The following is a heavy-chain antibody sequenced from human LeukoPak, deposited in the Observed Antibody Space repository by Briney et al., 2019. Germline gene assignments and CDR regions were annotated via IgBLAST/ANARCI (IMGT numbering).Heavy chain of an antibody. CDR2: INPNSGGT. Sequence: ASVKVSCKASGYIFTAYYIHWLRQAPGQGLEWMGWINPNSGGTNYAQKFQGGVTMTRDTSISTAYMELSRLRSDDTAVYYCARPPSSGWPYIWYLDLWGRGTLVTVSS. D-gene: IGHD6-19*01. CDR3: ARPPSSGWPYIWYLDL. CDR1: GYIFTAYY. J-gene: IGHJ2*01. V-gene: IGHV1-2*02.